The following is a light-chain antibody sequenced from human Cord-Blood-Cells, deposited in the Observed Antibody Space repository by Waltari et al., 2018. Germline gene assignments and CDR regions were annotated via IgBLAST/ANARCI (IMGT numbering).Light chain of an antibody. CDR1: SSNSGSNT. V-gene: IGLV1-44*01. Sequence: QSVLTQPPSASGTPGQRVTISCSGSSSNSGSNTVNWYQQLPGTAPKLLLYSNKQRHSGVPDRFSGSKSGNSASLAISGLQSEDEADYYCAARDDSLNGMVFGGGTKLTVL. CDR2: SNK. J-gene: IGLJ2*01. CDR3: AARDDSLNGMV.